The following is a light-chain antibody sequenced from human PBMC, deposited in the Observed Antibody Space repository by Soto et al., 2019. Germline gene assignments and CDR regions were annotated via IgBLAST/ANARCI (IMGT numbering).Light chain of an antibody. CDR2: AAT. Sequence: EVVLTQSPGTLSLSPGERATLSCRASQSVADSYLAWYQQKPGRAPRLLFYAATRRATGIPDRFSGSGSGTDFTLTISTLEPDDFAVYYCQQRSNWPLTFGGGTKVEIK. V-gene: IGKV3D-20*02. CDR3: QQRSNWPLT. CDR1: QSVADSY. J-gene: IGKJ4*01.